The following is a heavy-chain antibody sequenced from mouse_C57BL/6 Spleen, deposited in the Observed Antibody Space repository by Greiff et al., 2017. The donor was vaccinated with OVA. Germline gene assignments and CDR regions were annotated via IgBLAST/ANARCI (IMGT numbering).Heavy chain of an antibody. D-gene: IGHD2-4*01. J-gene: IGHJ4*01. CDR3: ARLSDWMDY. Sequence: VKLQQPGAELVRPGSSVKLSCKASGYTFTSYWMHWVKQRPIQGLEWIGNIDPSDSETHYNQKFKDKATLTVDKSSSTAYMQLSSLTSEDSAVYYCARLSDWMDYWGQGTSVTVSS. CDR2: IDPSDSET. V-gene: IGHV1-52*01. CDR1: GYTFTSYW.